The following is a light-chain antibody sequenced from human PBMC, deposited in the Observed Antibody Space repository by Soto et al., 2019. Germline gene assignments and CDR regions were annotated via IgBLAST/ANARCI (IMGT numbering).Light chain of an antibody. CDR1: QNINNY. V-gene: IGKV1-33*01. CDR3: KQAKSFPVS. Sequence: DIQMTQSPSSLSASVGDRVTITCQASQNINNYLNWYQQKPGRAHKLLIYDAYNLEAGVQSRFSGSGSGTDFTLTIKNLQPEDFATYYCKQAKSFPVSFGQGTRLEIK. J-gene: IGKJ5*01. CDR2: DAY.